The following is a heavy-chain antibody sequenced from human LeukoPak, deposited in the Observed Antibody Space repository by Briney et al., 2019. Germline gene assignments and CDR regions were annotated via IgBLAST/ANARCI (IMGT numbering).Heavy chain of an antibody. Sequence: PGRSLRLSCTASGFTFGDYAMSWVRQAPGKGLEWVGFIRSKAYGGTTEYVASVKGRFTISRDDSKSIAYLQMNSLKTEDTAVYYCTRDSGLVKLARGAYWGQGTLVTVSS. CDR2: IRSKAYGGTT. V-gene: IGHV3-49*04. D-gene: IGHD4/OR15-4a*01. CDR1: GFTFGDYA. CDR3: TRDSGLVKLARGAY. J-gene: IGHJ4*02.